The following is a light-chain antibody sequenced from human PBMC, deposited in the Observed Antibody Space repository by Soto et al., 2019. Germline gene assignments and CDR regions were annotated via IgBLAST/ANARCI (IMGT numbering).Light chain of an antibody. CDR2: DAS. Sequence: EIVLTQSPATLSLSPGERATLSCRASQSVSSYLAWYQQKPGQAPRLLIYDASNRATGIPARFSGSGSGTDFTLTISSLEPEDFAVYYCPQRSTWPLLTFGQVTRLEI. J-gene: IGKJ5*01. CDR3: PQRSTWPLLT. CDR1: QSVSSY. V-gene: IGKV3-11*01.